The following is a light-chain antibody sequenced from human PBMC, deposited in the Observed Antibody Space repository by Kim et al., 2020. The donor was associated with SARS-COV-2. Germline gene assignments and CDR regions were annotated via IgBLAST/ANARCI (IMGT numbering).Light chain of an antibody. CDR2: AAS. Sequence: ASVGDRITITCRTSQSISNSLNWYQQHPGKAPELLIYAASFLQSGVPSRFVGSGSGTDFTLTISSLQPEDFATYYCQQSYTTPITFGQGTRLEIK. V-gene: IGKV1-39*01. CDR1: QSISNS. CDR3: QQSYTTPIT. J-gene: IGKJ5*01.